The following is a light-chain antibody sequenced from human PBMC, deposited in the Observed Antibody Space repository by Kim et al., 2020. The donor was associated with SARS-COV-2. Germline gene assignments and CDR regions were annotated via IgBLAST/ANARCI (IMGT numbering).Light chain of an antibody. Sequence: QSVLTQPPSVSGAPGQRVTISCTGSSSNLGAGHDVHWYQQIPGTAPKLLIYVNDNRPSGVPDRFSGSKSGTSASLAITGLQAEDEADYYCQSYDSSLSGSVFGGGTQLTVL. CDR3: QSYDSSLSGSV. J-gene: IGLJ2*01. V-gene: IGLV1-40*01. CDR2: VND. CDR1: SSNLGAGHD.